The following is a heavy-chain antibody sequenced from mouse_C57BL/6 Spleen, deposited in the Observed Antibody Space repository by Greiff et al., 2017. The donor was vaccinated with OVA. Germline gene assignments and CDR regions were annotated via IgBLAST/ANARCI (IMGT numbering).Heavy chain of an antibody. CDR3: ARWLLGFDY. V-gene: IGHV1-22*01. CDR1: GYTFTDYN. Sequence: VQLKESGPELVKPGASVKMSCKASGYTFTDYNMHWVKQSHGKSLEWIGYINPNNGGTSYNQKFKGKATLTVNKSSSTAYMELRSLTSEDSAVYYCARWLLGFDYWGQGTTLTVSS. D-gene: IGHD2-3*01. CDR2: INPNNGGT. J-gene: IGHJ2*01.